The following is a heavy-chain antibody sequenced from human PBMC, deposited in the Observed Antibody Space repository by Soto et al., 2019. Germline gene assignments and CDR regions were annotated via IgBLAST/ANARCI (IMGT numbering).Heavy chain of an antibody. CDR3: ARVRGYVVTKNRYYGMDV. Sequence: PLVTLSLTCSVAGGSISSGGYYWSWIRQHPGKGLEWIGYIYYSGSTYYNPSLKSRVTISVDTSKNQFSLKLSSVTAADTAVYYCARVRGYVVTKNRYYGMDVWGQGTTVTVSS. J-gene: IGHJ6*02. D-gene: IGHD2-21*02. CDR1: GGSISSGGYY. CDR2: IYYSGST. V-gene: IGHV4-31*03.